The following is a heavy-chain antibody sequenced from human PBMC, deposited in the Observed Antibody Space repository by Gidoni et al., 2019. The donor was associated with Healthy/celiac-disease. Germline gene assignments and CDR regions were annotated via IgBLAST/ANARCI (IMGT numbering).Heavy chain of an antibody. CDR3: AKAVGYSSSWYYFDY. CDR2: ISGSGGST. V-gene: IGHV3-23*01. CDR1: AFTFSSYA. Sequence: EVQLLESGGGLVQPGGSLRLSCAASAFTFSSYAMSWVRPAPGKGLEWVSAISGSGGSTYYADSVKGRFTISRDNSKNTLYLQMNSLRAEDTAVYYCAKAVGYSSSWYYFDYWGQGTLVTVSS. J-gene: IGHJ4*02. D-gene: IGHD6-13*01.